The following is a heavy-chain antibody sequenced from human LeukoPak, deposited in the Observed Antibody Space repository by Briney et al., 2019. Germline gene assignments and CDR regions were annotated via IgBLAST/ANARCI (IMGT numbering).Heavy chain of an antibody. J-gene: IGHJ6*02. CDR1: GFTFSNAW. CDR2: IKQDGSEK. Sequence: GGSLRLSCAASGFTFSNAWMSWVRQAPGKGLEWVANIKQDGSEKYYVDSVKGRFTISRDNAKNSLYLQMNSLRAEDTAVYYCARGGYGDYSYYYGMDVWGQGTTVTVSS. D-gene: IGHD4-17*01. CDR3: ARGGYGDYSYYYGMDV. V-gene: IGHV3-7*01.